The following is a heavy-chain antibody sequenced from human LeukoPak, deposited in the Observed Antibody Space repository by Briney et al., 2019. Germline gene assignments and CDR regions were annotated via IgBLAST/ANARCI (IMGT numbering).Heavy chain of an antibody. CDR1: GGSISSYY. CDR3: AAQGSGSYYHSYNWLDP. D-gene: IGHD3-10*01. CDR2: IYYSGST. V-gene: IGHV4-59*01. Sequence: SETLSLTCTVSGGSISSYYWSWIRQPPGKGLEWIGYIYYSGSTNYNPSLKSRVTISVDTSKNQFSLKLSSVTAADTAVYYCAAQGSGSYYHSYNWLDPWGQGTLVTVSS. J-gene: IGHJ5*02.